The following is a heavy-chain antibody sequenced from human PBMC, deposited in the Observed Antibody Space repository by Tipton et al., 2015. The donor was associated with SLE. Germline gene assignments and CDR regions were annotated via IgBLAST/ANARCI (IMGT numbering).Heavy chain of an antibody. CDR1: GGSISSGSYY. Sequence: TLSLTCTVSGGSISSGSYYWSWIRQPAGKGLEWIGRIYTSGSTNYNPSLKSRVTISVDTSKNQFSLKLSSVTAADTAVYYCARGGIVGATGAFDIWGQGTMVTVSS. J-gene: IGHJ3*02. D-gene: IGHD1-26*01. CDR2: IYTSGST. CDR3: ARGGIVGATGAFDI. V-gene: IGHV4-61*02.